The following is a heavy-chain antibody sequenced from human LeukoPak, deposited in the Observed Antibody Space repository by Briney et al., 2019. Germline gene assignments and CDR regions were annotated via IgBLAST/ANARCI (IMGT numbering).Heavy chain of an antibody. CDR2: ISGSAGST. D-gene: IGHD1-1*01. Sequence: GSLRLSCAASGFTFSSYAMSWVRQAPGKGLEWVSAISGSAGSTYYAGSVKGRFTISRDNSKNTLYLQMNSLRAEDTAVYYCAKDPWKESWFDPWGQGTLVTVSS. V-gene: IGHV3-23*01. J-gene: IGHJ5*02. CDR1: GFTFSSYA. CDR3: AKDPWKESWFDP.